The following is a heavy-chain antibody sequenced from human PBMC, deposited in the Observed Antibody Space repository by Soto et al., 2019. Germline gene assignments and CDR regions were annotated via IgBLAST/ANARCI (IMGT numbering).Heavy chain of an antibody. CDR2: ISPDGSNE. D-gene: IGHD2-21*02. CDR3: ATGVTYHALES. V-gene: IGHV3-30-3*01. Sequence: QVQLVESGGGVVQPGRSLRLSCAASGFTLRDYAMHWVRQAPGKGPEWVAVISPDGSNEYYADSVRGRFTISRDNFRNTMYVQMNSLGSEDTAVYYCATGVTYHALESWGQGTLVTVSS. CDR1: GFTLRDYA. J-gene: IGHJ4*02.